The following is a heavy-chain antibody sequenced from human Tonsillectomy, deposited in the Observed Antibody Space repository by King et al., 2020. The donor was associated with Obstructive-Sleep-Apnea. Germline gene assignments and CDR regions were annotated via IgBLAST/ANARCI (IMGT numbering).Heavy chain of an antibody. CDR1: GFTFGDYY. J-gene: IGHJ4*02. Sequence: VQLVESGGGLVKPGGSLRLSCAASGFTFGDYYMTWIRQAPGKGLEWISYIGSSSSYTNYADSVKGRFTISRDNAKNSLYLQMNSLRAEDTAVYYCASVNYGSGSSGTDYWGQGTLVTVSS. CDR2: IGSSSSYT. D-gene: IGHD3-10*01. CDR3: ASVNYGSGSSGTDY. V-gene: IGHV3-11*06.